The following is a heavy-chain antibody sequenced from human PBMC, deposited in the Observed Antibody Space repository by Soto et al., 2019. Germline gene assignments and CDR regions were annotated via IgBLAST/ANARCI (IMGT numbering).Heavy chain of an antibody. CDR2: ISWDSGKI. J-gene: IGHJ5*02. CDR1: GFSIDDFA. D-gene: IGHD4-17*01. Sequence: SLRLSCAASGFSIDDFAMHWVRQAPGKGLEWVSSISWDSGKIGYADSVTGRFSVSRDNAKNSLFLQMSSLKPEDTAFYFCAKDNTGRYGDYESTWFAPWGQGTLVTVSS. CDR3: AKDNTGRYGDYESTWFAP. V-gene: IGHV3-9*01.